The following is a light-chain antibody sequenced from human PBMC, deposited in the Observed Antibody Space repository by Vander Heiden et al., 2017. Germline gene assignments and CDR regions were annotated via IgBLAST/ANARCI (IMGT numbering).Light chain of an antibody. Sequence: SVLPLPPSVSGAPGQRVTISCTGSSSNIGAGYDVHWYQQLPGTAPKLLIYGNNNRPSGVPDRFSGSKSGTSASLAITGLQAEDEADYYCQSYDSSLSGYVFGTGTKVTVL. CDR2: GNN. V-gene: IGLV1-40*01. CDR3: QSYDSSLSGYV. J-gene: IGLJ1*01. CDR1: SSNIGAGYD.